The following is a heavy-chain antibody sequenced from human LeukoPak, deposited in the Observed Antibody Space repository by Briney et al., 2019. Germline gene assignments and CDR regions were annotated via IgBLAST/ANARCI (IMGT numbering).Heavy chain of an antibody. D-gene: IGHD1-26*01. V-gene: IGHV1-2*02. CDR1: GYSFTEFY. Sequence: GASVKVSCKASGYSFTEFYMHWVRQAPGQGLEWMGWINPNKGGTNYAQKFQGRVTMTRDTSTSTAYMELSSLTSDGTAVYYCARDITKVGATLQNYWGQGTLVSVSS. J-gene: IGHJ4*02. CDR2: INPNKGGT. CDR3: ARDITKVGATLQNY.